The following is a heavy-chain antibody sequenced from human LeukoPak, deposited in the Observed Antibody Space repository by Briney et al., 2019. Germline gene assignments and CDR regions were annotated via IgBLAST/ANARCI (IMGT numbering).Heavy chain of an antibody. D-gene: IGHD5-12*01. Sequence: ASVKVSCKVSGYTLTELSMHWVRQAPGKGLEWMGGFDPKDGETIYAQKFQGRVTMTEDTSTDTAYMELSSLRSEDTAVYYCATLPKAVATNYFDYWGQGTLVTVSS. J-gene: IGHJ4*02. CDR2: FDPKDGET. CDR1: GYTLTELS. CDR3: ATLPKAVATNYFDY. V-gene: IGHV1-24*01.